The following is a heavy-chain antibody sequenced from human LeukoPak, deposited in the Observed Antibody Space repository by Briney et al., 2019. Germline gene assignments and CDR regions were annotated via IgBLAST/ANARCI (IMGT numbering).Heavy chain of an antibody. J-gene: IGHJ5*02. D-gene: IGHD6-13*01. CDR2: INHSGST. Sequence: SETLSLTCAVYGGSFSGYYWSWIRQPPGKGLEWIGEINHSGSTNYNPSLKSRVTISVDTSKNQFSLKLSSVTAADTAVYYCARGASSSSWYRWFDPWGQGILVTVSS. CDR3: ARGASSSSWYRWFDP. CDR1: GGSFSGYY. V-gene: IGHV4-34*01.